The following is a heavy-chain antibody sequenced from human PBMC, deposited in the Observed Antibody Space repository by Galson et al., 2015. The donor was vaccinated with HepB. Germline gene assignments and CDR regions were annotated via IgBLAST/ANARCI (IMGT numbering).Heavy chain of an antibody. CDR3: ATNRQQLVWVFWYFDL. CDR1: GFTFTDTW. J-gene: IGHJ2*01. Sequence: SLRLSCAASGFTFTDTWMNWVRQAPGKGLEWVGRIKRKTDGGTTDYAAPVKGRFTITRDDSKNMLYLQMNSLESDDTAVYYCATNRQQLVWVFWYFDLWGRGTPVTVSS. D-gene: IGHD6-13*01. V-gene: IGHV3-15*07. CDR2: IKRKTDGGTT.